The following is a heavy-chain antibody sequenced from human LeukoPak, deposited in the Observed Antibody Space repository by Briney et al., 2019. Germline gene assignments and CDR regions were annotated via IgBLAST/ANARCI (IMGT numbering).Heavy chain of an antibody. V-gene: IGHV3-9*01. D-gene: IGHD4-17*01. Sequence: GRSLRLSCAASGFTFDDYAMHWVRQAPGKGLEWVSGIGWNSGSIGYADSVKGRFTISRDNAKNPLYLQMNSLRAEDTALYYCAKSQVTTSPGAFDIWGQGTMVTVSS. CDR1: GFTFDDYA. CDR2: IGWNSGSI. J-gene: IGHJ3*02. CDR3: AKSQVTTSPGAFDI.